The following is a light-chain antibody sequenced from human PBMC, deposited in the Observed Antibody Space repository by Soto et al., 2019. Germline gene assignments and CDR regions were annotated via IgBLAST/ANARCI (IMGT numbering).Light chain of an antibody. CDR1: QVISSF. Sequence: AIRMTPSPSSIAASTGDTFTITCRASQVISSFLAWYQQKPGKAPKLLIYAAATLQRGAPSRFSASGSGTDFTLTISRLQSEDFAAYFCQQYLSYPYTFGQGTKLEI. J-gene: IGKJ2*01. V-gene: IGKV1-8*01. CDR2: AAA. CDR3: QQYLSYPYT.